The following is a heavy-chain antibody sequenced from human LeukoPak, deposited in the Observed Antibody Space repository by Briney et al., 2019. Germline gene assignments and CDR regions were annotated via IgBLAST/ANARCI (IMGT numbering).Heavy chain of an antibody. CDR1: GYRFNASW. J-gene: IGHJ3*01. D-gene: IGHD3-22*01. CDR2: IYPDDSDT. V-gene: IGHV5-51*01. CDR3: ARPCISSYYDSRCDDAFYV. Sequence: GESLKISCQGSGYRFNASWIAWARQMPGKGLEWMGIIYPDDSDTRYSPSFQGQVTISADKSIRTAYLQWISLKASTTHIDYWARPCISSYYDSRCDDAFYVGGQGTMVTVSS.